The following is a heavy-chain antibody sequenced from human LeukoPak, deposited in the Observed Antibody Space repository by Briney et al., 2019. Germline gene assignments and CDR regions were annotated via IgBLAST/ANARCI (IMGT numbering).Heavy chain of an antibody. CDR2: IYYSGST. V-gene: IGHV4-31*03. CDR3: ARGKMITFSSARWFDP. Sequence: SETLSLTCTVSGGSISSGGYYWSWIRQHPGKGLEWIGYIYYSGSTYYNPSLKSRVTISVDTSKNQFSLKLSSVTAADTAVYYCARGKMITFSSARWFDPWGQGTLVIVSS. D-gene: IGHD3-16*01. CDR1: GGSISSGGYY. J-gene: IGHJ5*02.